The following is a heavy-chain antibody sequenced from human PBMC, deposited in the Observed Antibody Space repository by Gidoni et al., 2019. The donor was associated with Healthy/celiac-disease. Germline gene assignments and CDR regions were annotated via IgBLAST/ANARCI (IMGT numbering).Heavy chain of an antibody. V-gene: IGHV4-39*01. D-gene: IGHD3-9*01. Sequence: QLQLQESGPGLVKPSETLSLTCTVSGGSISSSSYYWGWIRQPPGKGLEWIGSIYYSGSTYYNPSLKSRVTISVDTSKNQFSLKLSSVTAADTAVYYCARLGTRLVPLSGFDPWGQGTLVTVSS. CDR3: ARLGTRLVPLSGFDP. CDR2: IYYSGST. J-gene: IGHJ5*02. CDR1: GGSISSSSYY.